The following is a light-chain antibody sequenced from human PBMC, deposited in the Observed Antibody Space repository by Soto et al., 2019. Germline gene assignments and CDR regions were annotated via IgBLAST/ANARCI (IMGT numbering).Light chain of an antibody. V-gene: IGKV1-5*03. CDR1: QSVGTW. Sequence: DMQITHSPSTLAAPVLHRVTSTCRASQSVGTWLAWYQQRPGKAPKLLIYQASSLESGVPSRFSGSGSGTEFTLTISSLQPEDFATYYCQQYDSYWTFGQGTKVDIK. CDR2: QAS. CDR3: QQYDSYWT. J-gene: IGKJ1*01.